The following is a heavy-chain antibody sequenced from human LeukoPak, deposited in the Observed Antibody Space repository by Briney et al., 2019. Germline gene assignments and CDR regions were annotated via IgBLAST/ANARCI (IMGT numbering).Heavy chain of an antibody. CDR2: LSLSSTII. D-gene: IGHD1-26*01. V-gene: IGHV3-48*02. CDR1: GFTFSTYS. Sequence: GGSLRLSCAASGFTFSTYSMNWVRQAPGKGLEWLSCLSLSSTIIYYANSVKGRFTISRDNAKKTLYLQMNSLRDEDTAVYYCARGAGALDYWGQGILVSVSS. J-gene: IGHJ4*02. CDR3: ARGAGALDY.